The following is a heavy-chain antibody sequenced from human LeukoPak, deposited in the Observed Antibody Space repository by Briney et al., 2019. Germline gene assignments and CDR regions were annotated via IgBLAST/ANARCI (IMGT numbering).Heavy chain of an antibody. CDR2: ISYDGSNK. CDR1: GFTFSSYA. V-gene: IGHV3-30-3*01. Sequence: GRSLRLSCAASGFTFSSYAMHWVRQAPGKGLEWVAVISYDGSNKYYADSVKGRFTISRDNSKNTLYLQMNSLRAEDTAVYYCARELYYHHLWGQGTLVTVSS. CDR3: ARELYYHHL. J-gene: IGHJ4*02. D-gene: IGHD3-22*01.